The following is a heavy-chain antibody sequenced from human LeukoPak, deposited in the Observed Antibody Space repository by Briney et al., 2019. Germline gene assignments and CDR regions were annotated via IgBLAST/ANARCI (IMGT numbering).Heavy chain of an antibody. CDR1: GFTFSSYG. Sequence: GGSLRLSCAASGFTFSSYGMSWVRQAPGKGLEWVSAISGSGGSTYYADSVKGRFTISRDNSKNTLYLQMNSLRAEDTAVYYCAKAHFIVRGVINWFDPWGQGTLVTVSS. V-gene: IGHV3-23*01. CDR3: AKAHFIVRGVINWFDP. J-gene: IGHJ5*02. CDR2: ISGSGGST. D-gene: IGHD3-10*01.